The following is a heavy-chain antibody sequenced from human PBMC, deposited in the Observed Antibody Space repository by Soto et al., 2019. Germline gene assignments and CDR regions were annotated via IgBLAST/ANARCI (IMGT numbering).Heavy chain of an antibody. Sequence: QVQLVQSGAEVKKPGSSVKVSCKASGGTFNNYPITWVRQAPGEGLEWMGGSIHIFGTANYAQKFQGRDTISVDESTSTAYMELSSLRSEDTAVYYCARGRGYSGDDHYYYFDMDVWGQGTTVTVSS. CDR3: ARGRGYSGDDHYYYFDMDV. V-gene: IGHV1-69*01. CDR2: SIHIFGTA. D-gene: IGHD5-12*01. CDR1: GGTFNNYP. J-gene: IGHJ6*02.